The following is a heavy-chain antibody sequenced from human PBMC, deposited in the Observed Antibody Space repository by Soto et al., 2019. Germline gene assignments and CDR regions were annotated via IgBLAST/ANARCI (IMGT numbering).Heavy chain of an antibody. CDR3: ASRYLEHCSSAWCSAPYDW. D-gene: IGHD2-2*01. Sequence: EVKLVESGGGLVQPGGSLRLSCAASGFTFSTFWMTWVRQGPGKGLEWVATIKKDGSEKYYVDSVKGRFTISRDNTKKSVSLQMNDLRAEDTAVYYCASRYLEHCSSAWCSAPYDWWGQGTLVTVSS. CDR1: GFTFSTFW. J-gene: IGHJ4*02. V-gene: IGHV3-7*05. CDR2: IKKDGSEK.